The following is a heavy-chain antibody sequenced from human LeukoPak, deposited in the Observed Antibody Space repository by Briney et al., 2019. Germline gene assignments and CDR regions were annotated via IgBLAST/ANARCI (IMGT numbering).Heavy chain of an antibody. Sequence: ASVKVSCKASGYTFTGYYMHWVRQAPGQGLEWMGWINPNSGGTNYAQKFQGWVTMTRDTSISTAYMELSRLRSDDTAVYYCARDTDCSSTSCFNFDYWGQGTLVTVSS. CDR3: ARDTDCSSTSCFNFDY. D-gene: IGHD2-2*01. CDR2: INPNSGGT. CDR1: GYTFTGYY. V-gene: IGHV1-2*04. J-gene: IGHJ4*02.